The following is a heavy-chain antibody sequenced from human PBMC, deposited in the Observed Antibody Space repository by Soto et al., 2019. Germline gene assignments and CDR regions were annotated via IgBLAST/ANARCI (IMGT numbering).Heavy chain of an antibody. D-gene: IGHD4-4*01. CDR3: ATNYAYYYYYGMDV. J-gene: IGHJ6*02. V-gene: IGHV4-39*01. CDR2: IYYSGST. Sequence: PSETLSLTCTVSGGFISSSSYYWGWIRQPPGKGLEWIGSIYYSGSTYYNPSLKSRVTISVDTSKNQFSLKLSSVTAADTAVYYCATNYAYYYYYGMDVWGQGTTVTVSS. CDR1: GGFISSSSYY.